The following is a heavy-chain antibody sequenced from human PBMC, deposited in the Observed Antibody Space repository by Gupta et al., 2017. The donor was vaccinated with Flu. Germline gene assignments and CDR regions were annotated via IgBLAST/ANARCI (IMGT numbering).Heavy chain of an antibody. CDR1: GFSFSSYG. Sequence: EVQLVESGGGLVLPGGSLRLSCAASGFSFSSYGMQWVRQAPGKGLEVVSSISDDGGSTSYVDSGKGRFTISRDNSRNTLYLQMGSLRPEDMAVYYCARSLAGAADYWGQGTLVTVSS. J-gene: IGHJ4*02. CDR2: ISDDGGST. D-gene: IGHD1-26*01. V-gene: IGHV3-64*07. CDR3: ARSLAGAADY.